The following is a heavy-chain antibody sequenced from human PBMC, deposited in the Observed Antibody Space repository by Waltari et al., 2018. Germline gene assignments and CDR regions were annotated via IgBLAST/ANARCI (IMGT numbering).Heavy chain of an antibody. Sequence: QVQLQESGPGLVKPSQTLSLTCTVSGGSISSGDYYWSWIRQPPGKGLDWIGYIYYSGSTYYNPSLKSRVTISVDTSKNQFSLKLSSVTASDTAVYYCASSWNIHLGWFDPWGQGTLVTVSS. CDR2: IYYSGST. CDR3: ASSWNIHLGWFDP. CDR1: GGSISSGDYY. V-gene: IGHV4-30-4*08. J-gene: IGHJ5*02. D-gene: IGHD1-1*01.